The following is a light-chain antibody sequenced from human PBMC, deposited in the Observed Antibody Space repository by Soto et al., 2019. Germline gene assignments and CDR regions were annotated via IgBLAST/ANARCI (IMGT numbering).Light chain of an antibody. CDR2: ATS. CDR1: QSVSSSY. Sequence: EVVLTQSPGTLSLSPGERATLSCRASQSVSSSYLAWYHQRPGQAPGLLIYATSNRATGIPDRFSGSGSGTDFTLTISRLEPEDFAVYYCQQYGSSQVTFGQGTRLEIK. CDR3: QQYGSSQVT. V-gene: IGKV3-20*01. J-gene: IGKJ5*01.